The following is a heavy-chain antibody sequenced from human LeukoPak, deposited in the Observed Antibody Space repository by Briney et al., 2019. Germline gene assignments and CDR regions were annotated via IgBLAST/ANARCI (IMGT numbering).Heavy chain of an antibody. J-gene: IGHJ6*03. V-gene: IGHV4-34*01. CDR2: INHSGST. Sequence: PSETLSLTCAVYGGSFSGYYWSWIRQPPGKGLEWIGEINHSGSTNYNPSLKSRVTISVDTSKNQFSLKLSSVTAADTAVYYCARDQIFVITPTSGMTEAVAGRNLNYYYYYYMDVWGKGTTVTVSS. CDR3: ARDQIFVITPTSGMTEAVAGRNLNYYYYYYMDV. D-gene: IGHD6-19*01. CDR1: GGSFSGYY.